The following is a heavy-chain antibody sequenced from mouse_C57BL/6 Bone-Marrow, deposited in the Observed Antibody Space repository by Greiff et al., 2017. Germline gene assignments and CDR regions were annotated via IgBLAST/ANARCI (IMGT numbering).Heavy chain of an antibody. CDR3: ARHATTVGYFDY. V-gene: IGHV1-62-2*01. CDR2: FYPGSGSI. CDR1: GYTFTEYT. J-gene: IGHJ2*01. D-gene: IGHD1-1*01. Sequence: VMLVESGAELVKPGASVKLSCKASGYTFTEYTIHWVKQRSGQGLEWIGWFYPGSGSIKYNEKFKDKATLTADKSSSTVYMELSRLTSEDSAVYFCARHATTVGYFDYWGQGTTLTVSS.